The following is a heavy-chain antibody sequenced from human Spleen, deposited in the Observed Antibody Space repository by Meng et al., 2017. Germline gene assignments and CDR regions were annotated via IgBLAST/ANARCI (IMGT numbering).Heavy chain of an antibody. CDR3: ARVFSGYSYGPGGIDY. J-gene: IGHJ4*02. CDR2: IYQSGST. D-gene: IGHD5-18*01. CDR1: GFTFRSYA. V-gene: IGHV4-34*01. Sequence: ESLKISCAASGFTFRSYAMTWVRQAPGKGLEWIGEIYQSGSTNYNPSLRSRVTISVDKSKNQFSLKLSSVTVADTAVYYWARVFSGYSYGPGGIDYWARG.